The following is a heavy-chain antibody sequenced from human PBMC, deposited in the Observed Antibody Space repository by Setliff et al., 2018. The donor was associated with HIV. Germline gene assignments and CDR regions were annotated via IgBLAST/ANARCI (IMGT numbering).Heavy chain of an antibody. V-gene: IGHV1-18*01. J-gene: IGHJ6*02. CDR2: ISAYNGNT. CDR1: GYTFTNFG. Sequence: ASVKVSCKASGYTFTNFGISWVRQAPGQGLEWMGWISAYNGNTNYAQKLQGRVTITRDTSASTAYMELSSLRSEDTAVYYCARDRKRWLQLKKYYYGMDVRGLGTTVTVSS. D-gene: IGHD5-12*01. CDR3: ARDRKRWLQLKKYYYGMDV.